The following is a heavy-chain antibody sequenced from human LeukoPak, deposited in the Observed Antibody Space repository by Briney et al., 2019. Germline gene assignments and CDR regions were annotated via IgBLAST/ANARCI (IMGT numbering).Heavy chain of an antibody. D-gene: IGHD2-15*01. CDR1: GYAFSSYG. CDR3: ARACGGTCSYYYGMDV. J-gene: IGHJ6*02. CDR2: ISAYNGNT. V-gene: IGHV1-18*01. Sequence: ASVKVSCKASGYAFSSYGINWVRQAPGQGLEWMGWISAYNGNTNYARKLQGRVTMTTDTSTTTAYMELRSLRSDDTAVYYCARACGGTCSYYYGMDVWGQGTTVTVSS.